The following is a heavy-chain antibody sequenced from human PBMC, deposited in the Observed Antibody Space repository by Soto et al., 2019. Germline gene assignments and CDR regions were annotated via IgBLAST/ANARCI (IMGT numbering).Heavy chain of an antibody. Sequence: SETLSLTCTVSGGSISSAGYYWNWIRQLPGKGLEWIACIYYSGTTYYNPSLKSRVAISLDTSKNQFSLKLSSVTAADTAVYYCASRGPYSSSWSNFDYWGQGTLVTVSS. D-gene: IGHD6-13*01. J-gene: IGHJ4*02. CDR3: ASRGPYSSSWSNFDY. V-gene: IGHV4-31*03. CDR1: GGSISSAGYY. CDR2: IYYSGTT.